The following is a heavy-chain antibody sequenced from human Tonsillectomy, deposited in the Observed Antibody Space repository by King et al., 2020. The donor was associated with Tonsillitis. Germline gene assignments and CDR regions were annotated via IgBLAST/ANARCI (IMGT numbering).Heavy chain of an antibody. Sequence: VQLVESGGGLVQPGGSLRLSCAASAFTFSYYWMSWVRQAPGKGLEWVANIKQDGSEKYYVDSVKGRFTISRDNAKNSLYLQMNSLRAEDTAVYFCARDRDGYNEVDYWGQGTLVTVSS. D-gene: IGHD5-24*01. CDR1: AFTFSYYW. CDR3: ARDRDGYNEVDY. J-gene: IGHJ4*02. V-gene: IGHV3-7*03. CDR2: IKQDGSEK.